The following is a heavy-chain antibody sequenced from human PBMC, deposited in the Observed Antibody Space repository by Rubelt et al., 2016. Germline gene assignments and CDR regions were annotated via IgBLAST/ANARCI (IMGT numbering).Heavy chain of an antibody. CDR1: GFTFTTYV. D-gene: IGHD6-6*01. J-gene: IGHJ4*02. CDR2: ISGSSGST. Sequence: EVQLLESGGGLVQPGGSLRLSCAASGFTFTTYVMSWVRQAPGKGLEWVSAISGSSGSTYYADSVKGRFTISRDNSKNTLYLQMNSLRAEDTAVYYCAKDPRSISSRGCFDYWGQGTLVTVSS. V-gene: IGHV3-23*01. CDR3: AKDPRSISSRGCFDY.